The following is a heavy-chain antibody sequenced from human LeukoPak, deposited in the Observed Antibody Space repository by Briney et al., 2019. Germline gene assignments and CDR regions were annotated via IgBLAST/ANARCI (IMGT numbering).Heavy chain of an antibody. Sequence: GGSLRLSCAASGFTFSSYWMHWVRQAPGKGLVWVSRINSDGSSTSYADFVKGRFTISRDNAKNTLYLQMNSLRAEDTAVYYCARPRGGCSSTSCSPVYWGQGTLVTVSS. CDR2: INSDGSST. J-gene: IGHJ4*02. V-gene: IGHV3-74*01. D-gene: IGHD2-2*01. CDR3: ARPRGGCSSTSCSPVY. CDR1: GFTFSSYW.